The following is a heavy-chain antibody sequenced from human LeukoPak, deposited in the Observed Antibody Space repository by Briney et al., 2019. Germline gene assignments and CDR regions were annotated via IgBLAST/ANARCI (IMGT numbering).Heavy chain of an antibody. CDR3: ARDMPSIDY. D-gene: IGHD2-2*01. V-gene: IGHV3-48*03. CDR2: ISSSGSTI. J-gene: IGHJ4*02. Sequence: PGGSLRLSCAASGFTFSSYEMNWVRQAPGKGLEWVSYISSSGSTIHYADSVKGRFTISRDNAKNSLYLQMNSLRAEDTAVYYCARDMPSIDYWGQGTLVTVSS. CDR1: GFTFSSYE.